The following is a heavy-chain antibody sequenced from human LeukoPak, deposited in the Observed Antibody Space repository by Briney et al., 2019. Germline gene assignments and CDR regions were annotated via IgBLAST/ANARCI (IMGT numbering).Heavy chain of an antibody. D-gene: IGHD1-26*01. J-gene: IGHJ4*02. V-gene: IGHV3-20*03. CDR3: ARDRIVGATTESFDY. CDR2: INWNGGST. CDR1: VFPFDDYD. Sequence: GGSLRLSYAASVFPFDDYDMSCVRQAPGKGLECVSGINWNGGSTGYADSVKGRFTISRDNAKNSLYLQMNSLRAEDTALYYCARDRIVGATTESFDYWGQGTLVTVSS.